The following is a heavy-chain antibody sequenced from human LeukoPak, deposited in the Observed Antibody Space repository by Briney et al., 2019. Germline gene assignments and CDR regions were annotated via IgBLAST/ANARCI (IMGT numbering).Heavy chain of an antibody. CDR1: GGTFSSYA. CDR2: IIPIFGTA. D-gene: IGHD6-6*01. V-gene: IGHV1-69*13. J-gene: IGHJ4*02. CDR3: ASWDRSIAARLYFDY. Sequence: GASVKVSCKASGGTFSSYAISWVRQAPGQGLEWMGGIIPIFGTANYAQKFQGRVTITADESTSTAYMELSSLRSEDTAVYYCASWDRSIAARLYFDYWGREPWSPSPQ.